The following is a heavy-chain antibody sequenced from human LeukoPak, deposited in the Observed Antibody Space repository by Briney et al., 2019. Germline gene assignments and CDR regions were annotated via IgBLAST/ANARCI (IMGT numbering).Heavy chain of an antibody. CDR3: AGGIVVVTEPYYFDY. D-gene: IGHD2-21*02. CDR2: ISYDGSNK. Sequence: GGSLRLSCAASGFTFSSYAMHWVRQAPGKGLEWVAVISYDGSNKYYADSVKGRFTISRDNSKNTLYLQTNSLRAEDTAVYYCAGGIVVVTEPYYFDYWGQGTLVTVSS. CDR1: GFTFSSYA. V-gene: IGHV3-30-3*01. J-gene: IGHJ4*02.